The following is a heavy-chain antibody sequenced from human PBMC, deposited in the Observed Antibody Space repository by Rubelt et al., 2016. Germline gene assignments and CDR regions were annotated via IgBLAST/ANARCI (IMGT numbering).Heavy chain of an antibody. V-gene: IGHV1-2*02. D-gene: IGHD3-9*01. CDR3: ARETGGMDV. J-gene: IGHJ6*02. Sequence: GLEWMGWTNPNSGDTNCAQKFQGRVTMTRDTSISTAYMELSRLRSDDTAVYYCARETGGMDVWGQGTTVTVSS. CDR2: TNPNSGDT.